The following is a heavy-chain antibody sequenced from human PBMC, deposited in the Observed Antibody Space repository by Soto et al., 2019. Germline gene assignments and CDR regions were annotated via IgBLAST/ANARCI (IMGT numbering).Heavy chain of an antibody. V-gene: IGHV3-9*01. D-gene: IGHD2-15*01. J-gene: IGHJ4*02. CDR2: ISWNSGSI. CDR1: GFTFDDYA. Sequence: GGSMRLSSAASGFTFDDYAMHWVRQAPGKGLEWVSGISWNSGSIGYADSVKGRFTISRDNAKNSLYLQMNSLRAEDTALYYCAKAYCSGGSCYLESPAMDYWGQGTLVTVSS. CDR3: AKAYCSGGSCYLESPAMDY.